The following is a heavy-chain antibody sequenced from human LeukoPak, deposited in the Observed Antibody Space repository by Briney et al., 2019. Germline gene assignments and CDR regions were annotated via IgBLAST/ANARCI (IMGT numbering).Heavy chain of an antibody. CDR2: INPNGDRT. V-gene: IGHV1-46*01. J-gene: IGHJ5*02. D-gene: IGHD3-10*01. Sequence: RASVKVSCKASGHIFIGYYMHWVRQAPGQGPEWTGIINPNGDRTTYTQKFQGRVTMTRDTSTSTVYMELSSLRSEDTAVYYCATTQARGVKPKNNWFDPWGQGTLVIVSS. CDR3: ATTQARGVKPKNNWFDP. CDR1: GHIFIGYY.